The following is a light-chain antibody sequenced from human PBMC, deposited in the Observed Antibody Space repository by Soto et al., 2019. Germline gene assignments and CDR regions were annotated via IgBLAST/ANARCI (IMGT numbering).Light chain of an antibody. CDR2: DVF. CDR1: QSITYW. Sequence: DIQMPQSPSSLSASVGDRVTITCRASQSITYWLAWYQQKPGRAPKLLIYDVFNLQSGVPSRFSGSGSGTEFTLTISSLQPDDSATYYCQQYHSFSFTFGQGTKLEIK. J-gene: IGKJ2*01. V-gene: IGKV1-5*01. CDR3: QQYHSFSFT.